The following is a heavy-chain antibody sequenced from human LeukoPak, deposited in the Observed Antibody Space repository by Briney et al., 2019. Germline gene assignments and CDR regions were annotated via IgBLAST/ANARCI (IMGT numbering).Heavy chain of an antibody. CDR2: IGTSSTTI. CDR3: AKVSPISPSGYLDY. Sequence: GGSLRLSCAASGFTFSSYTMNWVRQPPGKGLEWVSNIGTSSTTIYYADSVKGRFTISRDNSKNTLFLQMNSLRDEDTAMYYCAKVSPISPSGYLDYWGQGTPVTVSS. D-gene: IGHD3-3*01. V-gene: IGHV3-48*02. J-gene: IGHJ4*02. CDR1: GFTFSSYT.